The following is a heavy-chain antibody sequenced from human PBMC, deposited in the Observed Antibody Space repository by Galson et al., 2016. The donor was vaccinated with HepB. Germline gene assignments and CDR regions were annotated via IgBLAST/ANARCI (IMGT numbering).Heavy chain of an antibody. J-gene: IGHJ4*02. CDR1: GFTFSHHG. V-gene: IGHV3-30*18. Sequence: SLRLSCAASGFTFSHHGIHWARQAPGKGLDWVAVISFDGNNKNYADSVKGRFTLSRDNSNNTVFLQMNSLTAEDTAIYYCAKERMVRGIIIPSPLDFWGQGTLVAVSS. CDR2: ISFDGNNK. D-gene: IGHD3-10*01. CDR3: AKERMVRGIIIPSPLDF.